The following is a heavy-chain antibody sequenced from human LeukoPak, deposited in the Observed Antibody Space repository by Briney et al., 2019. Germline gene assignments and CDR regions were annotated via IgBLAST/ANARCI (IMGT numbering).Heavy chain of an antibody. CDR3: AKDDYGDYTLAY. Sequence: GGSLRLSCAASGFTFSSYGMHWVRQAPGKGLEWVAVISYDGSNKYYADSVKGRFTISRDNSKNTLYLQMNSLRAEDTAVYYCAKDDYGDYTLAYWGQGTLVTVSS. D-gene: IGHD4-17*01. J-gene: IGHJ4*02. CDR1: GFTFSSYG. V-gene: IGHV3-30*18. CDR2: ISYDGSNK.